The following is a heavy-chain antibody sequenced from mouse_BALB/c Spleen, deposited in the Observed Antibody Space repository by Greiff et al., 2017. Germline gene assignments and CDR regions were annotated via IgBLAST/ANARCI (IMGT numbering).Heavy chain of an antibody. V-gene: IGHV5-9-4*01. J-gene: IGHJ4*01. CDR3: AIRSTMSYAMDY. D-gene: IGHD2-4*01. Sequence: EVKLVESGGGLVKPGGSLKLSCAASGFTFSSYAMSWVRQSPEKRLEWVAEISSGGSYTYYPDTVTGRFTISRDNAKNTLYLEMSSLRSEDTAMYYCAIRSTMSYAMDYWGQGTSVTVSS. CDR1: GFTFSSYA. CDR2: ISSGGSYT.